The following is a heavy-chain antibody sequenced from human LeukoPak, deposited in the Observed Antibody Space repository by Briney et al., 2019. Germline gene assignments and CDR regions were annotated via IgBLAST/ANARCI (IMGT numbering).Heavy chain of an antibody. CDR1: GFTFRDYW. J-gene: IGHJ4*02. D-gene: IGHD6-25*01. CDR2: IKHDGSEK. Sequence: GGSLRLSCAASGFTFRDYWMSWVRQVPGKGLEWVANIKHDGSEKYYVASVKGRFTISKDIPKNSLYLQMNSLRTDDTAVYFCVNARGGYVKYKTLKSWGEGTVATVSS. CDR3: VNARGGYVKYKTLKS. V-gene: IGHV3-7*01.